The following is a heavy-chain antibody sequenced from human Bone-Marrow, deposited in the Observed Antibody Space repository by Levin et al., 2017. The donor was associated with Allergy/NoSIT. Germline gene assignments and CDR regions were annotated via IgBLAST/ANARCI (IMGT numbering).Heavy chain of an antibody. CDR3: STDQIYISGGHYYFDN. D-gene: IGHD6-19*01. CDR2: IKSKNNGETI. J-gene: IGHJ4*02. Sequence: GGSLRLSCAASGFSFSNAWMSWVRQAPGKGLEWVGRIKSKNNGETIDYAAPVKDRFIISRHDSENTLYLQMNSLKTEDTAVYYCSTDQIYISGGHYYFDNWGQGTLATVSS. CDR1: GFSFSNAW. V-gene: IGHV3-15*01.